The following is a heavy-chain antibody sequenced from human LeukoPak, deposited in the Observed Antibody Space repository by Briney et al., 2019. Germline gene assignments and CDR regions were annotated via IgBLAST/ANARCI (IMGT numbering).Heavy chain of an antibody. Sequence: GASVKVSCKASGYTFTSYAMNWVRQAPGQGLEWMGWINPNSGGTNYAQKLQGRVTMTRDTSISTAYMELSRLRSDDTAVYYCARDVPEEQWLLYYWGQGTLVTVSS. D-gene: IGHD6-19*01. J-gene: IGHJ4*02. CDR3: ARDVPEEQWLLYY. CDR1: GYTFTSYA. V-gene: IGHV1-2*02. CDR2: INPNSGGT.